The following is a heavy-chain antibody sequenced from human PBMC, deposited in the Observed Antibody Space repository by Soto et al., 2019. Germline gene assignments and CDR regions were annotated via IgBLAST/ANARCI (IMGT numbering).Heavy chain of an antibody. Sequence: EEQLVESGGGLVQPGGSLRLSCVASGFTFSSYWMHWVRQAPGKGLVWVSRISTGGSITTYADSVKGRFTISRDNAKNTLYLQMNSLRGDDAAVYYCARVPTGKYGVWNYWGQGTLVTVSS. D-gene: IGHD2-8*01. CDR1: GFTFSSYW. V-gene: IGHV3-74*01. CDR2: ISTGGSIT. CDR3: ARVPTGKYGVWNY. J-gene: IGHJ4*02.